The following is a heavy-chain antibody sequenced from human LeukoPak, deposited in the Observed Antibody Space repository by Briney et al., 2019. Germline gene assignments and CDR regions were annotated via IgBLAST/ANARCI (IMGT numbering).Heavy chain of an antibody. D-gene: IGHD6-13*01. Sequence: VGSLRLSCAASGFTFSSYGMHWVRQAPGKGLDWVAFIRYDGINKYYADSVKGRFTISRDNSKNTLYLQMNSLRAEDTAVYYCAKAGIAAAAKWFDPWGQGTLVTVSS. CDR2: IRYDGINK. CDR1: GFTFSSYG. J-gene: IGHJ5*02. CDR3: AKAGIAAAAKWFDP. V-gene: IGHV3-30*02.